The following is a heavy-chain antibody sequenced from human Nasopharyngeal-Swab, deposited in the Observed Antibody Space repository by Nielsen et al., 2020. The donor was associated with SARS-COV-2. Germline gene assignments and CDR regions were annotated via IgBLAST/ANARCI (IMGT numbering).Heavy chain of an antibody. CDR2: TYYRSKWYN. J-gene: IGHJ6*03. D-gene: IGHD3-10*01. Sequence: QTPSLTRAISGDSVSSNSAAWNWIRQSPPRGLEWLGRTYYRSKWYNDYAVSVKSRITINPDTSKNQFSLQLNSVTPEDTAVYYCARVLWFGEEGDYYYYMDVWGKGTTVTVSS. CDR3: ARVLWFGEEGDYYYYMDV. V-gene: IGHV6-1*01. CDR1: GDSVSSNSAA.